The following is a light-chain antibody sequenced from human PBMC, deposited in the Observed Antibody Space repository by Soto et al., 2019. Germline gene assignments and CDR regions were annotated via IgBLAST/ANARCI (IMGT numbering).Light chain of an antibody. V-gene: IGKV3-15*01. CDR1: QSVSSN. CDR3: QQYNNWPPMYT. J-gene: IGKJ2*01. Sequence: EIVMTQSPATLSVSPGERATLSCRASQSVSSNLDWYQQKPGQAPRLLIYGASTRATGIPARFSGSGSGTEFTLTISSLQSVDFAVYYCQQYNNWPPMYTFGQGTKLEIK. CDR2: GAS.